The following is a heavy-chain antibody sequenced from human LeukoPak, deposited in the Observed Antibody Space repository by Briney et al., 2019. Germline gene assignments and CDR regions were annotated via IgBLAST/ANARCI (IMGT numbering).Heavy chain of an antibody. CDR1: SASISTYY. D-gene: IGHD4-11*01. CDR2: IYHSGTS. V-gene: IGHV4-59*01. Sequence: SETLSLTCTVSSASISTYYWSWIRQPPGKGLEWIGYIYHSGTSNYNPSLKSRVTISVDTSKNQFSLKLSSVTAADTAVYYCARVSPFDSKIDYWGQGTLVTVSS. CDR3: ARVSPFDSKIDY. J-gene: IGHJ4*02.